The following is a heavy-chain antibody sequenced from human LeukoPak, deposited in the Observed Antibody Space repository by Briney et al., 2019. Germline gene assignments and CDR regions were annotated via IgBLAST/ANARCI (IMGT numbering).Heavy chain of an antibody. Sequence: ASVKVSCKASGYTFTGYYMHWVRQAPGQGLEWMGRINPNSGGTNYAQKFQGRVTMTRDTSISTAYMELSRLRSDDTAVYYCASSIVVVVAATDAFDIWGQGKMVTVSS. CDR2: INPNSGGT. D-gene: IGHD2-15*01. J-gene: IGHJ3*02. V-gene: IGHV1-2*06. CDR1: GYTFTGYY. CDR3: ASSIVVVVAATDAFDI.